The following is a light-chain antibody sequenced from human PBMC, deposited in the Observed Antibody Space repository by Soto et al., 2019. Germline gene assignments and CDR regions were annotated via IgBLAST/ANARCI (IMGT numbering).Light chain of an antibody. CDR1: QSISSW. Sequence: DIQMTQSPSTLSASVGDRVIITCRASQSISSWLAWYQQKPGKAPKLLIYDASSLESGVPSRFSGSGSGTEFTLTISSLQPDDFATYSCQQYNSYWTFGQGIKV. V-gene: IGKV1-5*01. CDR2: DAS. CDR3: QQYNSYWT. J-gene: IGKJ1*01.